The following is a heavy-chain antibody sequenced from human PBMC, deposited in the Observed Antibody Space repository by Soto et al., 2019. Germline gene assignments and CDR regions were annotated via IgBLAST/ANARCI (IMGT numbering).Heavy chain of an antibody. CDR1: GGSISSGGYS. D-gene: IGHD3-22*01. Sequence: QLQLQESGSGLVKPSQTLSLTCAVSGGSISSGGYSWSWIRQPPGKGLEWIGYIYHSGSTYYNPSLKSRVTISVDRSKDQFSLKLGSVTAADTAVYYCARAGDSSAYYYAHWGQGTLVTVSS. CDR2: IYHSGST. J-gene: IGHJ4*02. CDR3: ARAGDSSAYYYAH. V-gene: IGHV4-30-2*01.